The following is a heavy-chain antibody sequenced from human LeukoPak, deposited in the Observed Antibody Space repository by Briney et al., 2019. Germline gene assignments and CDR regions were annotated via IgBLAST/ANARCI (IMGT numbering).Heavy chain of an antibody. Sequence: PGGSLRLSCAASGFTFDDYAMHWVRQAPGKGLEWVSGISWNSGSIGYADSVKGRFTISRDNAMNSLYLQMNSLRAEDTALYYCAKAASGSSGYYNYWYFDLWGRGTLVTVSS. CDR2: ISWNSGSI. CDR3: AKAASGSSGYYNYWYFDL. D-gene: IGHD3-22*01. V-gene: IGHV3-9*01. J-gene: IGHJ2*01. CDR1: GFTFDDYA.